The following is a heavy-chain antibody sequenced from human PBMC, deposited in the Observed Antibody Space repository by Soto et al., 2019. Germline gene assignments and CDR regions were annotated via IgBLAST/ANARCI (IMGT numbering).Heavy chain of an antibody. V-gene: IGHV3-20*04. J-gene: IGHJ3*02. CDR1: GFTVDDYG. CDR2: INWNGGST. Sequence: PGGSLRLSCAVSGFTVDDYGMNWVRQAPGKGPEWVSGINWNGGSTGYADSVKGRFTISRDNAKNSLYLQMNSLRAEDTALYYCARAGLGAFDIWGQGTMVTVSS. CDR3: ARAGLGAFDI.